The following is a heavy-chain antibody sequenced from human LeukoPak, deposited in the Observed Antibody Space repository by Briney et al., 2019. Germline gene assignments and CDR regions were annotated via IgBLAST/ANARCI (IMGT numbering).Heavy chain of an antibody. V-gene: IGHV3-7*01. D-gene: IGHD2-8*01. CDR2: INQDGSQK. CDR1: GFTFSTYW. J-gene: IGHJ4*02. Sequence: GGSLRLTCAASGFTFSTYWMSWVRQAPGKGLEWVANINQDGSQKRYVDSVQGRFTISRDNTKNSLFLQMNSLRAEDTAVYYCARLKDDVTKLDYWGQGTLVTVSS. CDR3: ARLKDDVTKLDY.